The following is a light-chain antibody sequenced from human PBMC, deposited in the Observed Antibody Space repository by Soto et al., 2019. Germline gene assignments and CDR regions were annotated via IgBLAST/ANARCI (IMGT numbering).Light chain of an antibody. CDR1: QSFSSSY. Sequence: EIVLTQSPGTLSLSPGERATLSCRASQSFSSSYLTWYQQKPGQAPRLLIYETSSRATGIPDRFSGSGSQTDFTLTISRLEPEDFAVYYCQQRSNWPPALSFGGGTKVDIK. V-gene: IGKV3D-20*02. CDR2: ETS. J-gene: IGKJ4*01. CDR3: QQRSNWPPALS.